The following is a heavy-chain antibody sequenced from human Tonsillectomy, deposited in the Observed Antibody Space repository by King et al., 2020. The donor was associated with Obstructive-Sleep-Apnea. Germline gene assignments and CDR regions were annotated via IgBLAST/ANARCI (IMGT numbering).Heavy chain of an antibody. Sequence: QLQESGPGLVEPSETLSLTCTVSCGPITSTNYNWGVFRQPPGEGLEWFWGISNSGSNYYNPAPKSRVTISVDASKNQFSLKLSSVTAADTAVYYCARDWSNYYFDYWGQGTLVTVSS. CDR2: ISNSGSN. J-gene: IGHJ4*02. CDR1: CGPITSTNYN. CDR3: ARDWSNYYFDY. V-gene: IGHV4-39*07. D-gene: IGHD1-20*01.